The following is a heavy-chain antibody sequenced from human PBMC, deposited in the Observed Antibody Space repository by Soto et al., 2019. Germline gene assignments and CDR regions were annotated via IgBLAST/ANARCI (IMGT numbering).Heavy chain of an antibody. D-gene: IGHD6-19*01. V-gene: IGHV3-30*18. J-gene: IGHJ6*02. Sequence: GGSLRLSCAASGFTFSSYVMHWVRQAPGKGLEWVAVISYDGSNKYYADSVKGRFTISRDNSKNTLYLQMNSLRAEDTAVYYCAKDLEYSSGWYARYYYYGMDVWGQGTTVTVSS. CDR1: GFTFSSYV. CDR2: ISYDGSNK. CDR3: AKDLEYSSGWYARYYYYGMDV.